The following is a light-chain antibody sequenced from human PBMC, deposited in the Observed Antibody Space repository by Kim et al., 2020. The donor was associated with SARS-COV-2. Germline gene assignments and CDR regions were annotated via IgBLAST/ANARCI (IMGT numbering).Light chain of an antibody. CDR1: SLRNYY. V-gene: IGLV3-19*01. CDR3: NSRDSSGNHWV. Sequence: GKTSTITCQRDSLRNYYASWYQQNPGKAPVLVIYGKNNRPSGIPDRFSGSSSGNTASLTITGVQAEDEADYYGNSRDSSGNHWVFGGGTQLTVL. J-gene: IGLJ3*02. CDR2: GKN.